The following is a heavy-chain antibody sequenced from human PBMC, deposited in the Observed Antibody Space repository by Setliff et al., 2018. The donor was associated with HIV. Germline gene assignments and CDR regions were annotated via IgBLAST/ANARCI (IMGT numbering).Heavy chain of an antibody. J-gene: IGHJ5*02. Sequence: GGSLRLSCGASGLTFSTSYMTWLRQAPGKGLEWVAGIRPDASNKYYVDSVKGRFTISRDNAKNSLYLQMNSLRAEDTAVYYCARGVATNLDPWGQGSLVTVSS. CDR1: GLTFSTSY. D-gene: IGHD5-12*01. CDR3: ARGVATNLDP. V-gene: IGHV3-7*01. CDR2: IRPDASNK.